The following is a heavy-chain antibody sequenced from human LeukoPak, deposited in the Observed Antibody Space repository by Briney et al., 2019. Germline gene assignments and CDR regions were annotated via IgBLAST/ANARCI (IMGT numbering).Heavy chain of an antibody. CDR3: ARDQLRYFDWLLRYYCYGMDV. CDR1: GFAFSSYG. D-gene: IGHD3-9*01. Sequence: GGSLRLSCAASGFAFSSYGMHWVRQAPGKGLEWVAVVWYDGSNKYYADSVKGRFTISRDNSKNTLYLQMNSLRAEDTAVYYCARDQLRYFDWLLRYYCYGMDVWGKGTTVTVSS. J-gene: IGHJ6*04. CDR2: VWYDGSNK. V-gene: IGHV3-33*01.